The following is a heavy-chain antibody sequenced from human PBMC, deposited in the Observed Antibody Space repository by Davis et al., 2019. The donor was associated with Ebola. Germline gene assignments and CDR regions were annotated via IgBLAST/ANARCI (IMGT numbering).Heavy chain of an antibody. J-gene: IGHJ4*02. CDR3: AKDPAGHAAGDDY. D-gene: IGHD2-2*01. CDR2: ISYDGSNK. V-gene: IGHV3-30*18. Sequence: GESLKISCAASGFTFSDYSMSWVRQAPGKGLEWVAVISYDGSNKYYADSVKGRFTISRDNSKNTLYLHMNNLRLEDTAVYYCAKDPAGHAAGDDYWGQGTLVTVSS. CDR1: GFTFSDYS.